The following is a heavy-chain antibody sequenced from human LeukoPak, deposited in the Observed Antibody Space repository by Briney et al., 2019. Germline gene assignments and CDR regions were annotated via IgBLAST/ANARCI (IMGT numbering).Heavy chain of an antibody. CDR1: GFTFDDYA. D-gene: IGHD5-18*01. CDR2: ISWNSGSI. J-gene: IGHJ6*03. V-gene: IGHV3-9*01. Sequence: GGSLRLSCAASGFTFDDYAMHWVRQAPGKGLEWVSGISWNSGSIGYADSVKGRFTISRDNAKNSLFLQMSSLRAEDTALYFCARGGYSYGYAGVSPHYMAIWGKGTMVTVSS. CDR3: ARGGYSYGYAGVSPHYMAI.